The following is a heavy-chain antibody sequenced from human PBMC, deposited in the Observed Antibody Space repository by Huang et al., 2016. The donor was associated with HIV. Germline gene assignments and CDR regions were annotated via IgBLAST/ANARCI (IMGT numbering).Heavy chain of an antibody. CDR3: ARDREEDIVVMVPSASPTPFDY. Sequence: QVQLVQSGGEVKKSGASVKVSCKASGYTFASFGISWVRQAPGQGLEWMGWISVYNGNTNFAQMFQGRLTMTTEKSTSTAYMELRRLTSDDTAVYYCARDREEDIVVMVPSASPTPFDYWGQGTLVTVSS. V-gene: IGHV1-18*04. D-gene: IGHD2-15*01. CDR2: ISVYNGNT. CDR1: GYTFASFG. J-gene: IGHJ4*02.